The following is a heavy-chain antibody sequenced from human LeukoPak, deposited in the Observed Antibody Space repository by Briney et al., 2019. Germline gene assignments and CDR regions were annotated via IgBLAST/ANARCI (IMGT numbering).Heavy chain of an antibody. CDR1: GITLSNYG. CDR2: ISDSGGST. J-gene: IGHJ6*02. CDR3: AKGLGPLATIDYGMDV. V-gene: IGHV3-23*01. Sequence: GGSLRLSCAVSGITLSNYGMSWVRQAPGKGLEWVAGISDSGGSTNYADSVKGRFTTSRDNPKNTLYLQMNSLRAEDTAVYYCAKGLGPLATIDYGMDVWGQGTTVTVSS. D-gene: IGHD5-24*01.